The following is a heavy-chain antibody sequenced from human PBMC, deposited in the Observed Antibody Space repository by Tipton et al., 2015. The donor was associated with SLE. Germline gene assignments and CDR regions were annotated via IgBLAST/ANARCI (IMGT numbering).Heavy chain of an antibody. CDR1: GDSISSGRLY. J-gene: IGHJ3*02. CDR2: TYYNGSP. Sequence: TLSLTCTVSGDSISSGRLYWGWIRQPPGKGLEWIGTTYYNGSPYYNPSLKSRVTISVDTSKDQFSLRLSSVTAADTAVYYCARDPDLQLCSGTTCPDAFDIWGPGTMVTVSS. CDR3: ARDPDLQLCSGTTCPDAFDI. V-gene: IGHV4-39*02. D-gene: IGHD2-2*01.